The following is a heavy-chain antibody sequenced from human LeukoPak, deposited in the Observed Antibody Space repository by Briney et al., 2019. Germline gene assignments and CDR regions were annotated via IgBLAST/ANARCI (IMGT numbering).Heavy chain of an antibody. CDR1: GGSVNSGGSY. Sequence: PSETLSLTCTVSGGSVNSGGSYWSWIRQPPGKGLEWIGYFSYSGTTNYKPSLKSRVNVSVDTSKNQFSLRLSSVTAADTAVYYCARVGGLTRGHFYYYYYGMDVWGQGSTVTVSS. J-gene: IGHJ6*02. D-gene: IGHD3-16*01. CDR2: FSYSGTT. CDR3: ARVGGLTRGHFYYYYYGMDV. V-gene: IGHV4-61*08.